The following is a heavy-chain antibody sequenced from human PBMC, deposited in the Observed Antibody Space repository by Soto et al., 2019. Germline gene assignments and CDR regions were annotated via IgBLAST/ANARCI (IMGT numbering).Heavy chain of an antibody. CDR2: IYYSGST. Sequence: PSETLSLTCTVSGGSISSSSYYWGWIRQPPGKGLEWIGSIYYSGSTYYNPSLKSRVTISVDTSKNQFSLKLSSVTAADTAVYYCARAQGWNRRDGYNYWFDFWGQG. CDR3: ARAQGWNRRDGYNYWFDF. CDR1: GGSISSSSYY. D-gene: IGHD5-12*01. V-gene: IGHV4-39*01. J-gene: IGHJ5*01.